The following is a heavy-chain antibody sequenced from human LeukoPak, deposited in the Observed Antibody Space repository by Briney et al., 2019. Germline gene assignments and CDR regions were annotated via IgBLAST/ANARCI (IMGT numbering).Heavy chain of an antibody. V-gene: IGHV3-23*01. D-gene: IGHD4-17*01. CDR3: AKDPIMTTVTTDY. J-gene: IGHJ4*02. CDR2: ISGSGGST. Sequence: GGSLRLSCAASGFTFSSYAMSWVRRAPGKGLEWGSAISGSGGSTYYADSVKGRFTISRDNSKNTLYLQMNSLRAEDTAVYYCAKDPIMTTVTTDYWGQGTLVTVSS. CDR1: GFTFSSYA.